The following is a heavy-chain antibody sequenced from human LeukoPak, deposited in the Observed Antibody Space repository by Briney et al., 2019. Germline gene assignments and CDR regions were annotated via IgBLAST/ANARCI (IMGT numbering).Heavy chain of an antibody. J-gene: IGHJ4*02. CDR1: GFTFSSYS. CDR2: ISSSSSYI. D-gene: IGHD5-18*01. CDR3: ARDGGVGYSYGFDY. Sequence: GGSLRLSCAASGFTFSSYSMNWVRQAPGKGLEWVSSISSSSSYIYYADSVKGRFTISRDNAKNSLYPQMNSLRAEDTAVYYCARDGGVGYSYGFDYWGEGTLVTVSS. V-gene: IGHV3-21*01.